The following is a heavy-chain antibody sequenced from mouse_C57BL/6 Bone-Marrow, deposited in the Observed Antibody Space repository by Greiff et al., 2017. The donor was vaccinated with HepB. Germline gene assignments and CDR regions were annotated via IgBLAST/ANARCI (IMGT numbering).Heavy chain of an antibody. D-gene: IGHD2-3*01. V-gene: IGHV5-4*03. CDR2: ISDGGSYT. CDR3: GSVMVTDFDY. J-gene: IGHJ2*01. Sequence: EVKLMESGGGLVKPGGSLKLSCAASGFTFSSYAMSWVRQTPEKRLEWVATISDGGSYTYYPDNVKGRFTISRDNAKNNLYLQMSHLKSEDTAMYYSGSVMVTDFDYWGQGTTLTVSS. CDR1: GFTFSSYA.